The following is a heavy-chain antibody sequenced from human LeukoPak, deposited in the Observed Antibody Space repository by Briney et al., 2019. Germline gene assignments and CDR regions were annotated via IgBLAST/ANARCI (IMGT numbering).Heavy chain of an antibody. J-gene: IGHJ4*02. V-gene: IGHV3-64*01. CDR3: ARGKGVYCGGDCTALDY. Sequence: GGSLRPSCAASGFTFSTYAMHWVRQAPGKGLEYVSAISTDGGGTYYSNSVKGRFTISRDNSKNTVYLQMGSLRPEDMAVYYCARGKGVYCGGDCTALDYWGQGTLVTVSS. CDR1: GFTFSTYA. D-gene: IGHD2-21*02. CDR2: ISTDGGGT.